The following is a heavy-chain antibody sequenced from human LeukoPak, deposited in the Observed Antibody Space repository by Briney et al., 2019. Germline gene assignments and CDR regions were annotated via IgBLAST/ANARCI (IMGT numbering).Heavy chain of an antibody. Sequence: GGSLRLSCAASGFTFSSYSMNWVRQAPGKGLEWVSYISGSSATISYADSLKGRITISRDNAKNSLYLQMNSLREEDTAVYYCARQSGGIDYWGLGTLVTVSA. D-gene: IGHD3-10*01. V-gene: IGHV3-48*02. CDR2: ISGSSATI. J-gene: IGHJ4*02. CDR1: GFTFSSYS. CDR3: ARQSGGIDY.